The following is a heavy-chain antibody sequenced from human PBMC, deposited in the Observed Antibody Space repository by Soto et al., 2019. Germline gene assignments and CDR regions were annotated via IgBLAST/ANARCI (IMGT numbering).Heavy chain of an antibody. J-gene: IGHJ4*02. Sequence: QVQLVQSGAEVKKPGASVKVSCKASGYTFTSYAMHWVRQAPGQRLEWMGWINAGNGNTKYSQKFQGRVTITRDTSASTAYMELSSLRSEDTAVYYCAREGVEMATTHYAYYFDYWGQGTLVTVSS. CDR2: INAGNGNT. CDR1: GYTFTSYA. V-gene: IGHV1-3*01. CDR3: AREGVEMATTHYAYYFDY. D-gene: IGHD5-12*01.